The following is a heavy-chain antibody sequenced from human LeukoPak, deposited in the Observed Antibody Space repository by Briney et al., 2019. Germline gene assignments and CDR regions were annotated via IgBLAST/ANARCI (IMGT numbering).Heavy chain of an antibody. Sequence: KSGGSLRLSCAASGFTLSTISMNWVRQSPGKGLEWVSSISRSSSYIHYADSVKGRFTISRDNAKNSLYLQMNSLRVEDTAIYHCASHGMDVWGQGTTVTVSS. CDR1: GFTLSTIS. CDR2: ISRSSSYI. CDR3: ASHGMDV. J-gene: IGHJ6*02. V-gene: IGHV3-21*01.